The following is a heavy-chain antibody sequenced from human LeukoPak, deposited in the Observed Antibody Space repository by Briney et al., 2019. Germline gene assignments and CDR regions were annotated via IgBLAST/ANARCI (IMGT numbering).Heavy chain of an antibody. D-gene: IGHD4-17*01. Sequence: GGSLRLSCAASRFTFSRYWMHWVRQAPGKGLVWVSRISPDGKTINYADSVKGGFTVSRDNAKNTLYLQMNSLRAEDTAVYYCARDLREKDYWGQGTLVTVSS. CDR1: RFTFSRYW. CDR2: ISPDGKTI. V-gene: IGHV3-74*01. CDR3: ARDLREKDY. J-gene: IGHJ4*02.